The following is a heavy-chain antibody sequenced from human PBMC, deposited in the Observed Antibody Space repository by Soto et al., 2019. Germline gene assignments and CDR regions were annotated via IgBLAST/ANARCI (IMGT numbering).Heavy chain of an antibody. D-gene: IGHD3-9*01. J-gene: IGHJ4*02. CDR2: INHRGST. CDR3: ARGDVLTGYSS. CDR1: GESFSGYY. Sequence: SETLSLTCAVYGESFSGYYWSWIRQPPGKGLEWIGEINHRGSTKYNPSLKSRDTISVDTSKNQFSLKLSSVTAADTAVYYCARGDVLTGYSSWGQGTLVTVSS. V-gene: IGHV4-34*01.